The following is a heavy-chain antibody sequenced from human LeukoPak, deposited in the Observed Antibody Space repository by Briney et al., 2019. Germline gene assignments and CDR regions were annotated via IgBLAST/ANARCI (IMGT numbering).Heavy chain of an antibody. CDR2: IYHSGST. Sequence: SETLSLTCAVSGGSISSSNWWSWVRQPPGKGLEWIGEIYHSGSTNYNPSLKSRVTISVDTSKNQFSLKLSSVTTADTAVYYCARVMVNNWFDPWGQGTLVTVSS. CDR3: ARVMVNNWFDP. CDR1: GGSISSSNW. J-gene: IGHJ5*02. D-gene: IGHD2-8*01. V-gene: IGHV4-4*02.